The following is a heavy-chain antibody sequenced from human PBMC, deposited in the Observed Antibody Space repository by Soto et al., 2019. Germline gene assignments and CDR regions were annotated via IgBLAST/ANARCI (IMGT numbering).Heavy chain of an antibody. V-gene: IGHV3-21*01. J-gene: IGHJ4*02. CDR3: ARDSYGGTVGFDY. D-gene: IGHD4-17*01. CDR2: ISSSSSYI. Sequence: GGSLRLSCAASGFTFSSYSMNWVRQAPGKGLEWVSSISSSSSYIYYADSNSVKGRFTISRDNARNSLYLQMNSLRAEDTAVYYCARDSYGGTVGFDYWGQGTLVTVSS. CDR1: GFTFSSYS.